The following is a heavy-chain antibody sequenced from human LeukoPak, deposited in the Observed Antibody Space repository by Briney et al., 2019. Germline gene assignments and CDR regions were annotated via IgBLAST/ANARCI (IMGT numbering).Heavy chain of an antibody. CDR3: ARDNRYCIGGYCSNWFDP. Sequence: SETLSLTCGVYDGSFSGYYWTWIRQSPGKGLEWIGEINSSGSINYNPSLKSRLTISVDTSKNQFSLKLTSVTAADTAAYYCARDNRYCIGGYCSNWFDPWGQGTLVTVSS. D-gene: IGHD2-15*01. V-gene: IGHV4-34*01. CDR1: DGSFSGYY. J-gene: IGHJ5*02. CDR2: INSSGSI.